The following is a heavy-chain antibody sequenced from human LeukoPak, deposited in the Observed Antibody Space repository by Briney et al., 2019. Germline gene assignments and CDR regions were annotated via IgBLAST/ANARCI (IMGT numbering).Heavy chain of an antibody. Sequence: SQTLSLTCTVCGGSISSGDYYWSWIRQPPGKGLDWIGYMYYSGSTFYNPSLKIRVTISVDTSKNQFSLKLSSVTAADTAVYYCARGGIAVAGPFYYWGQGTLVTVSS. CDR2: MYYSGST. CDR1: GGSISSGDYY. CDR3: ARGGIAVAGPFYY. V-gene: IGHV4-30-4*01. D-gene: IGHD6-19*01. J-gene: IGHJ4*02.